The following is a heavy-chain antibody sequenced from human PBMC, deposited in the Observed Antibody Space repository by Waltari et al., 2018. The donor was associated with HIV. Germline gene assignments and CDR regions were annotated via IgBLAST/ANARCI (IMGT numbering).Heavy chain of an antibody. CDR1: GFDFRRFT. V-gene: IGHV3-7*03. D-gene: IGHD2-15*01. J-gene: IGHJ4*02. CDR2: LRRDTYEA. CDR3: VRDDPGYVAIDY. Sequence: LVQSVGGEVQEGGSLVLSCSGSGFDFRRFTLNWVRQTPRRGLEWVASLRRDTYEANYLASVRGRFIISRDNAKSSAYLEMSSLRVEDTATYYCVRDDPGYVAIDYWGQGSQVVVS.